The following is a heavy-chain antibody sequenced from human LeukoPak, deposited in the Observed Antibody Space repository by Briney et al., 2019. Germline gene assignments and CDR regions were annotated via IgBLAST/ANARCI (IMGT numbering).Heavy chain of an antibody. V-gene: IGHV3-7*02. Sequence: GGSLRLSCAVSGFSFSTYWMTWVRQPPGKGLEWVANIKQDGSENYYVDSARGRFTISRDNAKNTLYLHMSSLRAEDTGVYYCARAVRAHPPADFWGQGTLVTVSS. CDR2: IKQDGSEN. CDR1: GFSFSTYW. CDR3: ARAVRAHPPADF. D-gene: IGHD3-3*01. J-gene: IGHJ4*02.